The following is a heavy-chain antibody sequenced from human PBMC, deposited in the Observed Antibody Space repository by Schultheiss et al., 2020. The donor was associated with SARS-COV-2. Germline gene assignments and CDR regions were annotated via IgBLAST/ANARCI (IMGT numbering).Heavy chain of an antibody. CDR3: ATGEDGLLDY. CDR1: GFTFSDYG. Sequence: GESLKISCSASGFTFSDYGMHWVRQAPGKGLEWVAVIWYDGSNKYYADSVKGRFTISRDNSKNTLYLQMNSLRAEDTAVYYCATGEDGLLDYWGQGTLVTVSS. CDR2: IWYDGSNK. J-gene: IGHJ4*02. D-gene: IGHD2-15*01. V-gene: IGHV3-33*08.